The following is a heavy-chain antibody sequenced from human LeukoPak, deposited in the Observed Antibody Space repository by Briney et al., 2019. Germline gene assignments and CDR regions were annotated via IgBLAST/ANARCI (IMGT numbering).Heavy chain of an antibody. V-gene: IGHV3-53*01. CDR3: ARVLLDYGDSPFDY. CDR2: IYSGGST. Sequence: PGGSLRLSCAASGFTVSSNYMSWVRQAPGKGLEWVSVIYSGGSTYYADSVKGRFTISRDNSKNTLYLQMNSLRAEDTAVYYCARVLLDYGDSPFDYWGQGILVTVSS. D-gene: IGHD4-17*01. J-gene: IGHJ4*02. CDR1: GFTVSSNY.